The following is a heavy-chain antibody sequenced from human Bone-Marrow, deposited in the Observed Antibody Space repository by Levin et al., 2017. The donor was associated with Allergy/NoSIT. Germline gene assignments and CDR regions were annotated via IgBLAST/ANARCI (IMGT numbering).Heavy chain of an antibody. J-gene: IGHJ4*02. CDR3: ARDPIPTYISSPHYCDY. CDR2: ISSRGTSI. D-gene: IGHD6-13*01. CDR1: GFTFSDHY. Sequence: PGGSLRLSCAASGFTFSDHYMNWVRQAPGKGLEWISYISSRGTSIYYADSVKGRFTISRDNAKNSVYLQMNSLTAEDTAVYYCARDPIPTYISSPHYCDYWGQGSLVIVSS. V-gene: IGHV3-11*01.